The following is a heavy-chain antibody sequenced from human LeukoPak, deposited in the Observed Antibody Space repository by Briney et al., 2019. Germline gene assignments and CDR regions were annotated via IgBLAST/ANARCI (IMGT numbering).Heavy chain of an antibody. V-gene: IGHV3-74*01. CDR2: INSDGSST. Sequence: PGGSLRLSCAASGFTFSSYWMHWVRQAPGKGLVWVSRINSDGSSTSYADSVKGRFTISRDNAKNTLYLQMNSLRAEDTAVYYCARDYLPRLHYYRKDLLGQGATVTVSS. D-gene: IGHD3-10*01. CDR1: GFTFSSYW. J-gene: IGHJ6*02. CDR3: ARDYLPRLHYYRKDL.